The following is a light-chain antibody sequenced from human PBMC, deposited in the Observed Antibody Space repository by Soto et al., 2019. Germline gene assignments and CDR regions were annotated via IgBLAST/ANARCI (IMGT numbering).Light chain of an antibody. J-gene: IGKJ1*01. Sequence: ELVMTQSPATLSVSPGGRSTLSCMAIESVSSNSAWYQQKPGPAPRLLIYGASTRATGIPSRYSGSGSGKEFALTISSLQSEDCAVYYYQHYNNWSGTFGQGTKVDIK. CDR3: QHYNNWSGT. CDR1: ESVSSN. V-gene: IGKV3-15*01. CDR2: GAS.